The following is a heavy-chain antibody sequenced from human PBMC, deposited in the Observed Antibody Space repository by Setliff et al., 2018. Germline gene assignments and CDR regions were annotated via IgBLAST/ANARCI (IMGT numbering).Heavy chain of an antibody. V-gene: IGHV3-23*01. Sequence: LRLSCVASEFTFSRYFMTWVRQAPGKGLEWIASISGSGGDTDSADSMKGRFTISRDNSKNTLYLQMNSLRPEDTAIYYCATSTIITYYFDSWGQGTLVTVSS. CDR2: ISGSGGDT. CDR1: EFTFSRYF. CDR3: ATSTIITYYFDS. J-gene: IGHJ4*02. D-gene: IGHD3-22*01.